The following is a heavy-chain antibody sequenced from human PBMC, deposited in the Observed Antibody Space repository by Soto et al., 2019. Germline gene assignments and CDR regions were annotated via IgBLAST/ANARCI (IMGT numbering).Heavy chain of an antibody. CDR2: IWYDGSNK. V-gene: IGHV3-33*01. CDR1: GFTFSSYG. CDR3: ARDWTAMVTYYYYYGMDV. Sequence: GGSLRLSCAASGFTFSSYGMHWVRQAPGKGLEWVAVIWYDGSNKYYADSVKGRFTISRDNSKNTLYLQMNSLRAEDAAVYYCARDWTAMVTYYYYYGMDVWGQGTTVTVSS. D-gene: IGHD5-18*01. J-gene: IGHJ6*02.